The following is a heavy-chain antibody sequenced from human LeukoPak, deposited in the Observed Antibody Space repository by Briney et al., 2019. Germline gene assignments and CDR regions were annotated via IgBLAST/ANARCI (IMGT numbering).Heavy chain of an antibody. CDR1: GFTFSSFG. CDR3: AKDEYEALTLVVPAAIANFFDY. J-gene: IGHJ4*02. V-gene: IGHV3-30*02. CDR2: ILYDGTNK. D-gene: IGHD2-2*01. Sequence: PGGSLRLSCAASGFTFSSFGMHWVRQAPGQGLEWVAFILYDGTNKYYADSVKGRFTISRDNSKNTLYLQMNSLRAEDTAVYYCAKDEYEALTLVVPAAIANFFDYWGQGTLVTVSS.